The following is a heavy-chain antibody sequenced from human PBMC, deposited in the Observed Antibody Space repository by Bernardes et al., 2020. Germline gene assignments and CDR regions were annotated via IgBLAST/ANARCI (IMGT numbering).Heavy chain of an antibody. Sequence: SGPTLVKPTQTLTLTCTFSGFSLSTSGVGVGWIRQPPGKALEWLALIYWDDDKRYSPSLKSRLTITKDTSKNQVVLTMTNMDPVDTATYYCAHRILYCSGGSCQGEYFQHWGQGTLVTVSS. V-gene: IGHV2-5*02. CDR1: GFSLSTSGVG. CDR2: IYWDDDK. J-gene: IGHJ1*01. CDR3: AHRILYCSGGSCQGEYFQH. D-gene: IGHD2-15*01.